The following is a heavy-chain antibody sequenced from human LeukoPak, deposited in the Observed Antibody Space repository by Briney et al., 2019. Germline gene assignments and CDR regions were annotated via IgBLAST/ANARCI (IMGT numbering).Heavy chain of an antibody. D-gene: IGHD4-17*01. V-gene: IGHV3-23*01. CDR2: ISGSGGST. CDR3: AKDLLYGDYGTFDY. CDR1: GFTFSSYA. Sequence: GGSLRLSCAASGFTFSSYAMSWVRQAPGKGLEWVSAISGSGGSTYYADSVKGRFTISRDNSKNTLYLQMNSLRTEDTAVYYCAKDLLYGDYGTFDYWGQGTLVTVSS. J-gene: IGHJ4*02.